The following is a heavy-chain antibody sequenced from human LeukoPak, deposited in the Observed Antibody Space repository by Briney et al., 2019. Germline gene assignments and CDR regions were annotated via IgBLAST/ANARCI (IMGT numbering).Heavy chain of an antibody. CDR2: ISSNSLHI. D-gene: IGHD5-18*01. J-gene: IGHJ4*02. Sequence: GGSLRLSCAASGFIFSSYGMNWVRQAPGKGLEWVSSISSNSLHIYHTDSVKGRFTISRDNSKNTLNLQMDSLRVEDTAVYYCAKGDTGVIRRYYLDSWGQGTLVTVSS. CDR1: GFIFSSYG. CDR3: AKGDTGVIRRYYLDS. V-gene: IGHV3-21*04.